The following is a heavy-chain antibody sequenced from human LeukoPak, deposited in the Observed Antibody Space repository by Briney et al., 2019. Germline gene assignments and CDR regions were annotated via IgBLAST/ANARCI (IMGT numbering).Heavy chain of an antibody. D-gene: IGHD3-10*01. V-gene: IGHV1-2*02. CDR1: GYTFTGYY. CDR3: ARGGLTMVRGVIITEYYFDY. Sequence: ASVKVSCKASGYTFTGYYMHWVRQAPGQGLEWMGWIKPNSGGTNYAQKFQGRVTMTRDTSISTAYMELSRLRSDDTAVYYCARGGLTMVRGVIITEYYFDYWGQGTLVTVSS. CDR2: IKPNSGGT. J-gene: IGHJ4*02.